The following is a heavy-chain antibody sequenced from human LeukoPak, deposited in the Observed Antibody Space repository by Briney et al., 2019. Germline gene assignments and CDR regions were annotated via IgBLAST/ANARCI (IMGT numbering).Heavy chain of an antibody. CDR3: RLGGGFDY. V-gene: IGHV3-23*01. J-gene: IGHJ4*02. D-gene: IGHD3-16*01. Sequence: TAGSLTLSCAASGFIFSSYAMSWVRQAPGKGLEWVSAISGSGDTTYYADSVQGRFTISRDNSKNTLYLQMNSLRAEDTAVYYCRLGGGFDYWGQGTLVTVSS. CDR1: GFIFSSYA. CDR2: ISGSGDTT.